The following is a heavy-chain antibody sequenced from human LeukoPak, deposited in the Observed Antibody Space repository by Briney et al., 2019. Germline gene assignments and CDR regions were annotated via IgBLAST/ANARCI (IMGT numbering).Heavy chain of an antibody. Sequence: SETLSLTCTVSGGSISSSSYYWGWIRQPPGKGLEWIGEINHSGSTNYNPSLKSRVTISVDTSKNQFSLKLSSVTAADTAVYYCARLYYDFWSGYPFDPWGQGTLVTVSS. CDR1: GGSISSSSYY. D-gene: IGHD3-3*01. CDR3: ARLYYDFWSGYPFDP. J-gene: IGHJ5*02. CDR2: INHSGST. V-gene: IGHV4-39*07.